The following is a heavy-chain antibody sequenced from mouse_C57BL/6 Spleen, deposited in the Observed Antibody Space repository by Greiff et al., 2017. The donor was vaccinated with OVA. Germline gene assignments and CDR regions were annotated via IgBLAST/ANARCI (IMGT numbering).Heavy chain of an antibody. CDR1: GFTFSSYA. Sequence: EVQLVESGGGLVKPGGSLKLSCAASGFTFSSYAMSWVRQTPEKRLEWVATISDGGSYTYYPDNVKGRFTISRDNAKNNLYLQMSHLKSEDTAMYYCARDYYGSSYVDVEYFDVWGTGTTVTVSS. CDR2: ISDGGSYT. V-gene: IGHV5-4*01. CDR3: ARDYYGSSYVDVEYFDV. J-gene: IGHJ1*03. D-gene: IGHD1-1*01.